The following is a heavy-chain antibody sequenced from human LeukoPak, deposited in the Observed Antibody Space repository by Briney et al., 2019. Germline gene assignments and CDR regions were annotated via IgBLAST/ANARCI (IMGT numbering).Heavy chain of an antibody. D-gene: IGHD3-10*01. J-gene: IGHJ4*02. CDR3: ARGYRYYYGSGSYYTPRYFDY. Sequence: SETLSLTCAVYGGSFSGYYWGWIRQPPGKGLEWSGDINHSGSTNYNPSLKSRVNMSVDTSKNHFSLKMSSVTAADTAVYYCARGYRYYYGSGSYYTPRYFDYWGQGTLVTVSS. CDR1: GGSFSGYY. V-gene: IGHV4-34*01. CDR2: INHSGST.